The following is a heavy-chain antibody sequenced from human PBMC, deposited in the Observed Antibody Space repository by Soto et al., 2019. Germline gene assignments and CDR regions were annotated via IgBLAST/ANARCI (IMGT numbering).Heavy chain of an antibody. CDR3: ARTVSSRIFDS. CDR1: GYSISSGYY. D-gene: IGHD4-17*01. Sequence: SETLSLTCTVYGYSISSGYYWVWIRQPPGKGLDWIGSIYHSGSTYNNPSLKSRVTISVDTSKNQFSLNLNSVTAADTAGYYCARTVSSRIFDSWGQGALVTVSS. J-gene: IGHJ4*02. V-gene: IGHV4-38-2*02. CDR2: IYHSGST.